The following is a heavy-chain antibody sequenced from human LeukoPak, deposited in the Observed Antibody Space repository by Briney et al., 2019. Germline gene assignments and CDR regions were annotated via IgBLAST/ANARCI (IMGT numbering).Heavy chain of an antibody. Sequence: GGSLRLSCAASGFTFSSYAMSWVRQAPGKGLEWVSAISGSGGSTYYADSVKGRFTISRDNSKNTLYLQMNSLRAEDTDVYYCAKDPRYYDFWSGYYQDYWGQGTLVTVSS. CDR3: AKDPRYYDFWSGYYQDY. CDR1: GFTFSSYA. D-gene: IGHD3-3*01. V-gene: IGHV3-23*01. J-gene: IGHJ4*02. CDR2: ISGSGGST.